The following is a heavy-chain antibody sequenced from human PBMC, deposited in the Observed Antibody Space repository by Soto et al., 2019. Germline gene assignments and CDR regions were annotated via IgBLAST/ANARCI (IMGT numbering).Heavy chain of an antibody. J-gene: IGHJ4*02. D-gene: IGHD2-8*01. CDR3: YVPYECNPGGFDY. V-gene: IGHV3-74*01. Sequence: VGSLRLSCEASGFTFSDYWIHWVRHAPGRGLEWVSRVQADGIDTNYAASVEGRFTISRDNAKNTVYLQMNGLRSEDTALYYCYVPYECNPGGFDYWGQGTLVTVSS. CDR2: VQADGIDT. CDR1: GFTFSDYW.